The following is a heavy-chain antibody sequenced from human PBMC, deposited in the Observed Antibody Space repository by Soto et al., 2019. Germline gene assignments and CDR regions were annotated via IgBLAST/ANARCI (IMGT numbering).Heavy chain of an antibody. D-gene: IGHD5-18*01. Sequence: PSETLSLTCAVYGGSFSGYYWSWIRQPPGKGLEWIGEINHSGSTNYNPSLKSRVTISVDTSKNQFSLKLSSVTAADTAVYYCARGRYSYGSWYYGMDVWGQGTMVTVSS. J-gene: IGHJ6*02. CDR2: INHSGST. CDR3: ARGRYSYGSWYYGMDV. CDR1: GGSFSGYY. V-gene: IGHV4-34*01.